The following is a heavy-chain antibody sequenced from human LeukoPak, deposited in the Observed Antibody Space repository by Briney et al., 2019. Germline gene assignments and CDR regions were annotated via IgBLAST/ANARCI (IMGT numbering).Heavy chain of an antibody. V-gene: IGHV1-2*02. CDR1: GYTFTGYY. Sequence: GASVKVSCKASGYTFTGYYIHWVRQAPGQGLEWMGWINPNNGGTNYAQKFQGRVTMTRDTSITTVYMELSRLRSDDTAVYYCARSLGYTSSWYLDYWGQGTLVTVSS. CDR2: INPNNGGT. CDR3: ARSLGYTSSWYLDY. J-gene: IGHJ4*02. D-gene: IGHD6-13*01.